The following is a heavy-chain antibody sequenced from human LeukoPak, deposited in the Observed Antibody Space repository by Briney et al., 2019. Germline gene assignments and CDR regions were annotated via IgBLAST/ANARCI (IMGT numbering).Heavy chain of an antibody. CDR1: GYTFTNYG. D-gene: IGHD2-2*01. J-gene: IGHJ4*02. CDR3: AREAGDRYCSSTSCPVDY. Sequence: ASVKVSCKASGYTFTNYGISWVRQAPGQGLEWMGWISAYIGNTNYAQKLQGRVTMTTDTSTSTAYMELRSLRSDDTAVYYCAREAGDRYCSSTSCPVDYWGQGTLVTVSS. V-gene: IGHV1-18*01. CDR2: ISAYIGNT.